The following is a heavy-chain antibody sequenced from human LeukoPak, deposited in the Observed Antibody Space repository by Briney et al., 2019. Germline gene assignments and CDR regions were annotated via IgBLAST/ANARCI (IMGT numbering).Heavy chain of an antibody. CDR1: GFTFSSYA. CDR3: AKLKRGYCSSTSCYDYFDY. Sequence: GGSLRLSCAASGFTFSSYAMSWVRQAPGKGLEWVSAISGSGGSTYYADSVKGRFTISRDNSKNTLYLQMNSLRAEDTAVYYCAKLKRGYCSSTSCYDYFDYWGQGTLVTVSS. D-gene: IGHD2-2*03. V-gene: IGHV3-23*01. CDR2: ISGSGGST. J-gene: IGHJ4*02.